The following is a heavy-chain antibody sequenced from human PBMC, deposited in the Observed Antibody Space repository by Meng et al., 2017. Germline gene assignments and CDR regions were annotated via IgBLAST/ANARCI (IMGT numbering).Heavy chain of an antibody. Sequence: QVRRVQSGAEVKRPGASEMISCTASGYTFTSYYIHWVRQAPGKGVEWMGIINLNCGSNSYARKFQGRVTMTRDTSTSTVYMELSSLRSEDTAVYYCERDWYDSSGYYLVWGQGTLVTVSS. CDR1: GYTFTSYY. CDR3: ERDWYDSSGYYLV. D-gene: IGHD3-22*01. V-gene: IGHV1-46*01. CDR2: INLNCGSN. J-gene: IGHJ4*02.